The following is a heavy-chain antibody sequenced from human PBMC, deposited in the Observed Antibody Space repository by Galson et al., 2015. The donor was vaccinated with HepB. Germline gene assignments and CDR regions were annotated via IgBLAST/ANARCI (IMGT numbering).Heavy chain of an antibody. CDR3: ARDRGSGSHFLDL. D-gene: IGHD2-15*01. Sequence: SVKVSCKASGYTFTNYGINWVRQAPGQGLQWMGWININTGNPTYAQGFTGRFVFSLDTSVDTAYLQISSLKTEDTAVYYCARDRGSGSHFLDLWGQGTLVTVSS. CDR1: GYTFTNYG. V-gene: IGHV7-4-1*02. CDR2: ININTGNP. J-gene: IGHJ5*02.